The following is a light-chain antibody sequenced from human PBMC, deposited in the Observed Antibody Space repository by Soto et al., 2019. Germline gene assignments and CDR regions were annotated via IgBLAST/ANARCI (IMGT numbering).Light chain of an antibody. V-gene: IGKV3-15*01. Sequence: IVITQSPALLSVSPGERVSLSCRASQIVSSNLAWYQQKPGQAPRLLIYYASTRATGIPARFSGSGSGTEFTLTISSLQSEDSAVYFCMQYNNWPPLTFGGGTKVEIK. CDR2: YAS. CDR3: MQYNNWPPLT. CDR1: QIVSSN. J-gene: IGKJ4*01.